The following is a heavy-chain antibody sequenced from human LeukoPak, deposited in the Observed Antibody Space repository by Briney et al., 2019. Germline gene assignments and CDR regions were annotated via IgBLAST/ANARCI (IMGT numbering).Heavy chain of an antibody. Sequence: GGSLRLSCAASGFTFSGFAMSWVRRTPGKGLEWVSGISGSGDNTLYADSVKGRFTISRDNSKNTPYLQMNSLRAEDTAVYYCAKTGTTRIGFLPENYWGQGTLVTVSS. CDR3: AKTGTTRIGFLPENY. D-gene: IGHD1-1*01. V-gene: IGHV3-23*01. CDR1: GFTFSGFA. CDR2: ISGSGDNT. J-gene: IGHJ4*02.